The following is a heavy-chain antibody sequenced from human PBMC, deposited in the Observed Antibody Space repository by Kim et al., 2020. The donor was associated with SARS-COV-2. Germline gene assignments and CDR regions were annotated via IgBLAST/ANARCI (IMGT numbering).Heavy chain of an antibody. Sequence: SVKVSCKASGGTFSSYAISWVRQAPGQGLEWMGGIIPIFGTANYAQKFQGRVTITADESTSTAYMELSSLRSEDTAVYYCARDGKAEVVPDYGMDVWGQGTTVTVSS. CDR3: ARDGKAEVVPDYGMDV. V-gene: IGHV1-69*13. CDR1: GGTFSSYA. J-gene: IGHJ6*02. CDR2: IIPIFGTA. D-gene: IGHD3-22*01.